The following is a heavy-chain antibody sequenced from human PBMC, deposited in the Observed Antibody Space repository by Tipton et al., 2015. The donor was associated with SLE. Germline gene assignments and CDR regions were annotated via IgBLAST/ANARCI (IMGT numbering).Heavy chain of an antibody. CDR3: ARGVAGYYFYYYMDG. CDR2: FNHTGST. Sequence: GLVKPSETLSLTCAVYRGSFSGYSWTWIRQSPGRGLEWIGEFNHTGSTNYNPSLKSPATISVDTSKNQLSLKLTTVTAADTAVYYCARGVAGYYFYYYMDGWGKGTTVTISS. CDR1: RGSFSGYS. J-gene: IGHJ6*03. D-gene: IGHD3-10*01. V-gene: IGHV4-34*01.